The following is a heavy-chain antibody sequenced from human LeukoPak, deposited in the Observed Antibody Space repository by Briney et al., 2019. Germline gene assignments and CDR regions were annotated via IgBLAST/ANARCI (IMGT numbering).Heavy chain of an antibody. CDR1: GFTFSSYG. D-gene: IGHD3-10*01. CDR3: ARGYYYGSGSYLEVIY. CDR2: ISYDGSNK. Sequence: GRSLRLSCAASGFTFSSYGMHWVRQAPGKGLEWVAVISYDGSNKYYADSVKGRFTISRDNSTNTLYLQMNSLRAEDTAVYYCARGYYYGSGSYLEVIYWGQGTLVTVSS. V-gene: IGHV3-30*03. J-gene: IGHJ4*02.